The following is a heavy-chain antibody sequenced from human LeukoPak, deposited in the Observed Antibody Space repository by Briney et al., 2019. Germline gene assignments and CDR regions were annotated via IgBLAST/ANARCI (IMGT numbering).Heavy chain of an antibody. V-gene: IGHV3-48*04. CDR1: GFTFSSYS. D-gene: IGHD1-26*01. CDR3: ARDRDSGSHKIDY. J-gene: IGHJ4*02. Sequence: GGSLRLSCAASGFTFSSYSMNWVRQAPGKGLEWVSYISSSSTIYYADSVKGRFSISRDNAKNSLYLQMNSLRAEDTAVYYCARDRDSGSHKIDYWGQGTLVTVSS. CDR2: ISSSSTI.